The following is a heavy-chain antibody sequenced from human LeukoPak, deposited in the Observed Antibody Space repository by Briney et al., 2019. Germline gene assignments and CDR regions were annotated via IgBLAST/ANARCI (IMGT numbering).Heavy chain of an antibody. Sequence: PGGALRLTCAASGFTFSSYLMTCVRQAPGKGLEWVANIKYGGSEKYYADSVKGRLTISRDNAKNSLYLQMNSLRAEDTAVYFCARAEGYSYAFYFVYWGQGPLVTVSS. CDR3: ARAEGYSYAFYFVY. D-gene: IGHD5-18*01. CDR2: IKYGGSEK. J-gene: IGHJ4*02. V-gene: IGHV3-7*04. CDR1: GFTFSSYL.